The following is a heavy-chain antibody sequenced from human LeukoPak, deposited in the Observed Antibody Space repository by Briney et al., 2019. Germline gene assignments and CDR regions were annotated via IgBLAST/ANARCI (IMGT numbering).Heavy chain of an antibody. Sequence: GGSLRLSCAASVFTLSSYSMNWVRQAPGKGLEWVSSISSSISYIYYPDSVKGRFTISRDNAKNSLYLQMNSLRAEDTAVYYCASVDTAMSGSLDYWGQGTLVTVSS. CDR2: ISSSISYI. CDR3: ASVDTAMSGSLDY. V-gene: IGHV3-21*01. J-gene: IGHJ4*02. CDR1: VFTLSSYS. D-gene: IGHD5-18*01.